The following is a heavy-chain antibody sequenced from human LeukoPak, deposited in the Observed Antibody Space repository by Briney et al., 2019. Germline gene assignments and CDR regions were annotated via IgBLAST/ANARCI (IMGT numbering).Heavy chain of an antibody. V-gene: IGHV4-39*01. Sequence: SETLSLTCTVSGGSISSTRYYWGWIRQPPGKGLEWIGSIYYSGNTYYNPSLKSRVTMSVDRSKNQFSLKLSSVTAADTAVYYCARAVQLRYFDWLLVPDAFDIWGQGTMVTVSS. CDR3: ARAVQLRYFDWLLVPDAFDI. D-gene: IGHD3-9*01. CDR1: GGSISSTRYY. J-gene: IGHJ3*02. CDR2: IYYSGNT.